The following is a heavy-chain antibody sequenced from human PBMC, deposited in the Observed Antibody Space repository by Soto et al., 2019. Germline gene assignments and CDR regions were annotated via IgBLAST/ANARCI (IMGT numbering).Heavy chain of an antibody. CDR2: IWYDGSNK. Sequence: QVQLVESGGGVVQPGRSLRLSCAASGFTFSSYGMHWVRQAPGKGLEWVAVIWYDGSNKYYADSVKGRFTISRDNSKNTLYVQMNSRRVEDTAVYYCARTASAAPYYFDYWVQGALVTFSA. CDR1: GFTFSSYG. J-gene: IGHJ4*02. D-gene: IGHD2-2*01. V-gene: IGHV3-33*01. CDR3: ARTASAAPYYFDY.